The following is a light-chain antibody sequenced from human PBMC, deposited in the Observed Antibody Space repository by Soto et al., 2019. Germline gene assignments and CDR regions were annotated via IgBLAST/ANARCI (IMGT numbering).Light chain of an antibody. V-gene: IGLV2-8*01. J-gene: IGLJ2*01. CDR2: EVS. CDR3: SSYAGGNDDVV. Sequence: QSVLTQPPSASGSPGQSVTISCTGTSSDVGGYNFLSWYQQHPGKAPKLMIYEVSKRPSGVPDRFSGSKSGNTASLTVSGLQAEDEADYYCSSYAGGNDDVVLGGGTKLTVL. CDR1: SSDVGGYNF.